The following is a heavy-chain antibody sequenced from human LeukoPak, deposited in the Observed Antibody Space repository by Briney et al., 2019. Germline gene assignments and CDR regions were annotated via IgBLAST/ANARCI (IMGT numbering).Heavy chain of an antibody. Sequence: SETLSLTCAVYGGSFSGYYWSWIRQPPGKGPEWIGEINHSGSTNYNPSLKSRVTISVDTSKNQFSLKLSSVTAADTALYYCARVGAKKNHYYGMDVWGQGTTVTVSS. CDR1: GGSFSGYY. V-gene: IGHV4-34*01. CDR3: ARVGAKKNHYYGMDV. J-gene: IGHJ6*02. CDR2: INHSGST. D-gene: IGHD1-26*01.